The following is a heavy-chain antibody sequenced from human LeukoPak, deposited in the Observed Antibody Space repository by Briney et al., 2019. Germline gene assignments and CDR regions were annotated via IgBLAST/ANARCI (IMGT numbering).Heavy chain of an antibody. CDR1: GFTFSSYS. J-gene: IGHJ4*02. D-gene: IGHD6-13*01. CDR2: ISSSSSYI. V-gene: IGHV3-21*01. CDR3: AALVGSSSWYNFDY. Sequence: GGSLRLSCAASGFTFSSYSMNWVRRAPGKGLEWVSSISSSSSYIYYADSVKGRFTISRDNAKNSLYLQMNSLRAEDTAVYYCAALVGSSSWYNFDYWGQGTLVTVSS.